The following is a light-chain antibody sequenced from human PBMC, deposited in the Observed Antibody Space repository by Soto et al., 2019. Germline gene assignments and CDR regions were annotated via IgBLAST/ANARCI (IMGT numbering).Light chain of an antibody. J-gene: IGKJ4*01. V-gene: IGKV3-15*01. CDR3: QQYNNWPLT. CDR1: QSISSN. CDR2: GTS. Sequence: EIVLTQSPGTLSLSLGERATLSCRASQSISSNLAWYQQKPGQTPRLLIYGTSSRATGIPARFSGSRSGTEFTLTISSLQSEDFAVYYCQQYNNWPLTFGGGTKVDI.